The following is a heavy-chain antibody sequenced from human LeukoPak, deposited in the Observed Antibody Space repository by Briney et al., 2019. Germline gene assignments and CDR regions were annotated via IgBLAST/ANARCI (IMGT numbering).Heavy chain of an antibody. Sequence: WASVKVSCTASGYTFTSYAMNWARQAPGQGLEWMGWINTNTGNPTYAQGFTGRFVFSLDTSVSTAYLQISSLKAEDTAVYYCARGATYYYDSSGYIHFDYWGQGTLVTVSS. J-gene: IGHJ4*02. V-gene: IGHV7-4-1*02. CDR3: ARGATYYYDSSGYIHFDY. CDR1: GYTFTSYA. D-gene: IGHD3-22*01. CDR2: INTNTGNP.